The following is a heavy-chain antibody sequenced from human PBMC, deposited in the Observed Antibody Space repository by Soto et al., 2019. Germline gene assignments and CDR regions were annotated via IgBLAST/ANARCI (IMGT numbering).Heavy chain of an antibody. Sequence: GGSLRLSCAASGFTVSDSYMSWIRQAPGKGLEWVSYISSSGTTIYYVDPMKGRFTISRDNAKNSLYLQMNSLRAEDTAVYYCARALEYCSGGSCYPNCFDPWGQGTLVTVSS. V-gene: IGHV3-11*01. CDR1: GFTVSDSY. J-gene: IGHJ5*02. D-gene: IGHD2-15*01. CDR2: ISSSGTTI. CDR3: ARALEYCSGGSCYPNCFDP.